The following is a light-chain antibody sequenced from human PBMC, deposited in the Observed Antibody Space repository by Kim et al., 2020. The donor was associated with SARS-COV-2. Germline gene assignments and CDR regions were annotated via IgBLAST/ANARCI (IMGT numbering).Light chain of an antibody. CDR3: QQYDSPPWT. CDR2: GAS. Sequence: EIVLTQSPGTLSLSPGERATLSCRASQSVSSSYLAWYQQKPGQAPRLLIYGASSRATGIPDRFSGSGSGTDFTLTISRLEPEDFAAYYCQQYDSPPWTLDQGTKVDIK. V-gene: IGKV3-20*01. J-gene: IGKJ1*01. CDR1: QSVSSSY.